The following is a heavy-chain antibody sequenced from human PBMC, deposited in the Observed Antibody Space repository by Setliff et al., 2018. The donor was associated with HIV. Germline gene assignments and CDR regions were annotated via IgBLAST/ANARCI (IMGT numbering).Heavy chain of an antibody. CDR1: GVSISSYY. V-gene: IGHV4-59*01. Sequence: SETLSLTCSVSGVSISSYYWSWIRHSPGKGLEWIGTIFPGGATNYNPSLTSRVTISVDTSKNHLFLKLTSVTTADTAVYFCAKSSPSIGYITDCWGQGAQVTVSS. CDR2: IFPGGAT. J-gene: IGHJ4*02. D-gene: IGHD5-12*01. CDR3: AKSSPSIGYITDC.